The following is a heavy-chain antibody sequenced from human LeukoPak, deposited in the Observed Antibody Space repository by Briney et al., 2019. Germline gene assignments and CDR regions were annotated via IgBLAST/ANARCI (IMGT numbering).Heavy chain of an antibody. CDR2: INQDGSKK. J-gene: IGHJ4*02. V-gene: IGHV3-7*01. CDR3: AKWGPHCVGDYCPALDS. Sequence: PGGFLRLSCVASRFTFSNYWMSWVRQAPGKGLEWVANINQDGSKKPYADSMKGRFTISRDNAKESLYLQLNSLRADDTAVYYCAKWGPHCVGDYCPALDSWGQGTLVTVSS. CDR1: RFTFSNYW. D-gene: IGHD2-21*02.